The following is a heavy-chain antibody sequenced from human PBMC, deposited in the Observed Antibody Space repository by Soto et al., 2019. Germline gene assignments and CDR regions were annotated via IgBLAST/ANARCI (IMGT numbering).Heavy chain of an antibody. CDR3: AGVLTLGGYYYYGMDV. D-gene: IGHD3-10*01. CDR1: GFTFSNYD. V-gene: IGHV3-23*01. Sequence: EVQLLESGGGLVQPGGSLRLSCVASGFTFSNYDMSWVRQAPGKGLEWVSGISGSGSTYYADSVKGRFTISRDNSKNTLYLQMNSLRAEDTAVYYCAGVLTLGGYYYYGMDVWGQGTTVTVSS. CDR2: ISGSGST. J-gene: IGHJ6*02.